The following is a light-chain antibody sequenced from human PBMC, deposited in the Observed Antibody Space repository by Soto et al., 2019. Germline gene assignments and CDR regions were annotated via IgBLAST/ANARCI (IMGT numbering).Light chain of an antibody. CDR1: QSVGRH. CDR2: GAS. J-gene: IGKJ1*01. CDR3: QQLKSYPQT. V-gene: IGKV3-15*01. Sequence: IVLTQSPGTLSLSSGESSTLSSRACQSVGRHLNWYQQKPGQAPRHLIYGASTRATGIPDRFSGSVSGTEFTLTISSLQPEDFATYYCQQLKSYPQTFGQGTKVENK.